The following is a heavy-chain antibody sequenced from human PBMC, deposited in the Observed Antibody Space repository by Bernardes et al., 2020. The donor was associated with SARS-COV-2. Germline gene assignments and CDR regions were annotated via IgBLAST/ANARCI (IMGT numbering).Heavy chain of an antibody. D-gene: IGHD3-16*01. V-gene: IGHV3-9*01. Sequence: SLRLSCAASGFTFDDYAMHWVRQAPGKGLEWVSGISWNSGSIGYADSVKGRFTISRDNAKNSLYLQMNSLRAEDTALYYCAKDNRWGRSRHFDYWGQGTLVTVSS. CDR1: GFTFDDYA. CDR3: AKDNRWGRSRHFDY. J-gene: IGHJ4*02. CDR2: ISWNSGSI.